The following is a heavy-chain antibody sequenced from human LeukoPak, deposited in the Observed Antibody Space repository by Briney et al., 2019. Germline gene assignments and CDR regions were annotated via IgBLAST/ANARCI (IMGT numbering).Heavy chain of an antibody. CDR1: GFTFSSYE. D-gene: IGHD4-11*01. J-gene: IGHJ6*02. V-gene: IGHV3-48*03. Sequence: NPGGSLRLSCAASGFTFSSYEMNWVRQAPGKGLEWVSYISSSGSTIYYADSVKGRFTISRDNAKNSLYLQMNSLRAEDTAVYYCARAQSFYHYGMDVWGQGTTVTVSS. CDR3: ARAQSFYHYGMDV. CDR2: ISSSGSTI.